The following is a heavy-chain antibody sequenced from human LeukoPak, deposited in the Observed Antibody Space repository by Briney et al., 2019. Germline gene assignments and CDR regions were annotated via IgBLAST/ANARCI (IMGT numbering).Heavy chain of an antibody. CDR2: ISSSGSNI. CDR3: ARDTTSDY. Sequence: GGSLRLSCAASGFTYSSYEMNWVRQAPGKGLEWVSYISSSGSNIYYADSVKGRFTISRDNAKNSLYLQMNSLRAEDTAVYYCARDTTSDYWGQGTLVTVSS. V-gene: IGHV3-48*03. J-gene: IGHJ4*02. CDR1: GFTYSSYE. D-gene: IGHD1-1*01.